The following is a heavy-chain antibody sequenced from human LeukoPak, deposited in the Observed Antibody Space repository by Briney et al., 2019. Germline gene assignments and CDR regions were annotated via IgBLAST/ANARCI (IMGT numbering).Heavy chain of an antibody. Sequence: GGSLRLSCAASGLNVSSNYMSWVRQAPGKGLEWVSYISSSGSAIFYADSVKGRFTISRDNAKNSLFLQMNSLRAEDTAFYYCASKGGFDDWGQGTLVTVSS. CDR3: ASKGGFDD. D-gene: IGHD2-15*01. CDR1: GLNVSSNY. CDR2: ISSSGSAI. V-gene: IGHV3-11*04. J-gene: IGHJ4*02.